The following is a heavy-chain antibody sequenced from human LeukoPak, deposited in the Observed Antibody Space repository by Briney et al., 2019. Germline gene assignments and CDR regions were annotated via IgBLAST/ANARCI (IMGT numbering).Heavy chain of an antibody. CDR1: GGSISSYY. Sequence: PSETLSLTCTVSGGSISSYYWSWIRQPAGKGLEWIGRIYTSGSTNYNPSLKSRVTMSVDTSKNQFSLKLSSVTAADTAVYYCARAPYYDILTGSLHAFDIWGQGTMVTVSS. CDR2: IYTSGST. V-gene: IGHV4-4*07. CDR3: ARAPYYDILTGSLHAFDI. J-gene: IGHJ3*02. D-gene: IGHD3-9*01.